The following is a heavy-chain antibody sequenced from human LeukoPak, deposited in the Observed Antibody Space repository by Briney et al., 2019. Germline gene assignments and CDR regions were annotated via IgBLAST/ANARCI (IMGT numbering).Heavy chain of an antibody. CDR2: MKEDGREE. CDR3: ARDPTRRFDY. CDR1: GFTFSDYW. Sequence: GSLRLSCAASGFTFSDYWMTWVRQAPGKGLEWVANMKEDGREEYYVDSVQGRFTISRDNAKRLLYLQMNSLRVEDTAVYYCARDPTRRFDYWGQGTLVTVSS. V-gene: IGHV3-7*03. J-gene: IGHJ4*02.